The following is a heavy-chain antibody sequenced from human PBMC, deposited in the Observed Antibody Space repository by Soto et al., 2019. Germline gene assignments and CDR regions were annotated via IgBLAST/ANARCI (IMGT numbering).Heavy chain of an antibody. J-gene: IGHJ3*02. CDR3: ARPLYYDSSGYRQDAFDI. CDR2: ISSSSSYI. V-gene: IGHV3-21*01. CDR1: GFTFSSYS. Sequence: GGSLRLSCAASGFTFSSYSMNWVRQAPGKGLEWVSSISSSSSYIYYADSVKGRFTISRDNAKNSLYLQMNSLRAEDTAVYYCARPLYYDSSGYRQDAFDIWGQGTMVTVSS. D-gene: IGHD3-22*01.